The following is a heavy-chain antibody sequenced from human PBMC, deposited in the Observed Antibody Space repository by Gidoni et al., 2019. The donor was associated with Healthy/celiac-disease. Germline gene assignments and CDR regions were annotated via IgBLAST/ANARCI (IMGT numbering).Heavy chain of an antibody. D-gene: IGHD6-6*01. CDR2: IIPIFGTA. V-gene: IGHV1-69*12. Sequence: QVQLVPSGAEVKKPGSSVKVSCKASGGTFSSYAISWVRQAPGQGLEWMGGIIPIFGTANYAQKFQGRVTITADESTSTAYMELSSLRSEDTAVYYCARDSSGYSSSTYYYYYGMDVWGQGTTVTVSS. CDR3: ARDSSGYSSSTYYYYYGMDV. J-gene: IGHJ6*02. CDR1: GGTFSSYA.